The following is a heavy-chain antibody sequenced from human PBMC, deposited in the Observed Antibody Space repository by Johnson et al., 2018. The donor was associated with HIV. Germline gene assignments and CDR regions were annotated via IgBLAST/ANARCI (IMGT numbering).Heavy chain of an antibody. CDR1: GFTFDYYG. Sequence: MLLVESGGGVVRPGGSLRLSCAASGFTFDYYGMTWVRQTPGKGLEWVSGINWSGDSTEYADSVKGRFTVSRDNARNSLYLQINGLRAEDTAFYYCARGKGAAAGLDAFDIWGQGTMVTVSS. CDR3: ARGKGAAAGLDAFDI. V-gene: IGHV3-20*04. J-gene: IGHJ3*02. D-gene: IGHD6-13*01. CDR2: INWSGDST.